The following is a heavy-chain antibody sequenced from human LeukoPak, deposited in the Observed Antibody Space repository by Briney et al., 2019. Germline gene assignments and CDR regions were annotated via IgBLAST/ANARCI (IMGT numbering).Heavy chain of an antibody. CDR1: GLTFSSYA. J-gene: IGHJ1*01. CDR2: ISGSGGST. V-gene: IGHV3-23*01. D-gene: IGHD6-13*01. Sequence: GGSLRLSCAASGLTFSSYAMSWVRQAPGKGLEWVSAISGSGGSTYYADSVKGRFTISRDNSKNTLYLQMNSLRAEDTAVYYCARSAPDEGSWTGYFQHWGQGTLVTVSS. CDR3: ARSAPDEGSWTGYFQH.